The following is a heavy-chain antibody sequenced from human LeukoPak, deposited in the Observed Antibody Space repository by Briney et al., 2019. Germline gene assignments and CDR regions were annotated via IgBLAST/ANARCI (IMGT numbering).Heavy chain of an antibody. CDR3: ARRDSSIDY. CDR1: GYRFTSYW. D-gene: IGHD6-13*01. V-gene: IGHV5-51*01. J-gene: IGHJ4*02. Sequence: GESLKISCKGSGYRFTSYWIAWVRQMPGKGLERMGIIYPGDSDTRYSPSFQGQVTISADKSISTAYLQWGSLKASDTASYYCARRDSSIDYWGQGTLVTVSS. CDR2: IYPGDSDT.